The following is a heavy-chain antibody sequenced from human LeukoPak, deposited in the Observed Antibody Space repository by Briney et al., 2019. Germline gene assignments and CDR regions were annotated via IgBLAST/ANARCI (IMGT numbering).Heavy chain of an antibody. V-gene: IGHV1-18*01. J-gene: IGHJ5*02. CDR1: GGTFSSYA. CDR2: ISAYNGNT. Sequence: ASVKVSCKASGGTFSSYAISWVRQAPGQGLEWMGWISAYNGNTNYAQKLQGRVTMTTDTSTSTAYMELRSLRSDDTAVYYCARVQRRGYCSSTSCHNWFDPWGQGTLVTVSS. CDR3: ARVQRRGYCSSTSCHNWFDP. D-gene: IGHD2-2*01.